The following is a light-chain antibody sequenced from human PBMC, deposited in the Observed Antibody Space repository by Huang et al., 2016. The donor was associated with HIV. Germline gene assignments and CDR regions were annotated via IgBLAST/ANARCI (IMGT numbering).Light chain of an antibody. J-gene: IGKJ1*01. CDR1: QSVSVC. CDR2: HAS. CDR3: QQRSDWPPT. Sequence: EIVLAQSPVTLSLSPGERATLACRASQSVSVCLAWYQQQAGQPPRLLIYHASNRATGIAARFSGSGAGTDFTLTISSLGPEDFAVYYCQQRSDWPPTFGRGTKVEIK. V-gene: IGKV3-11*01.